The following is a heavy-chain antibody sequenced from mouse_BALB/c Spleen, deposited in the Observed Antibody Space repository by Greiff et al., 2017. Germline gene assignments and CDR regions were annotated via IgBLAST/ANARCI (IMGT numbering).Heavy chain of an antibody. CDR1: GYTFTDYY. CDR3: ARSGYYDAMDY. J-gene: IGHJ4*01. Sequence: VQLQQSGAELARPGASVKLSCKASGYTFTDYYINWVKQRTGQGLEWIGEIYPGSGNTYYNEKFKGKATLTADKSSSTAYMQLSSLTSEDSAVYFCARSGYYDAMDYWGQGTSVTVSS. V-gene: IGHV1-77*01. D-gene: IGHD2-2*01. CDR2: IYPGSGNT.